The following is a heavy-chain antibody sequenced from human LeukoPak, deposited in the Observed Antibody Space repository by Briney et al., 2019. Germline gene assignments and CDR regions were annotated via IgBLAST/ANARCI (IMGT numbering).Heavy chain of an antibody. J-gene: IGHJ4*02. CDR1: GFTFSSYE. Sequence: GGSLRLSCAASGFTFSSYEMNWVRQAPGKGLEWVPYISGSGTTIYYPDSVKGRFTISRDNAKNSLHLQMNSLRAEDTAVYYCARRKGGSSRHFDYWGQGTLVTVSS. D-gene: IGHD1-26*01. CDR3: ARRKGGSSRHFDY. V-gene: IGHV3-48*03. CDR2: ISGSGTTI.